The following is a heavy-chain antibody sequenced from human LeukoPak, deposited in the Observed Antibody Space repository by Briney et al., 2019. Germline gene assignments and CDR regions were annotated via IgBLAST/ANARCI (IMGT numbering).Heavy chain of an antibody. Sequence: ASVKLSFTASGGTFSSYAISWVRQAPGQGLEWMGGIIPIFGTANYAQKFQGRVTITADESTSTAYMELSSLRPEDTAVYYCARDDITMVRGVRENWFDRWGQGTLVTVSS. J-gene: IGHJ5*02. CDR2: IIPIFGTA. D-gene: IGHD3-10*01. CDR1: GGTFSSYA. V-gene: IGHV1-69*13. CDR3: ARDDITMVRGVRENWFDR.